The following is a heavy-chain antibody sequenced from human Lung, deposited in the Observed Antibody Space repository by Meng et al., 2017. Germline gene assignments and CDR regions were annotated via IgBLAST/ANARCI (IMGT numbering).Heavy chain of an antibody. V-gene: IGHV3-74*01. J-gene: IGHJ5*02. Sequence: GESLKISCAASGFTFSSYWMHWVRQAPGKGLVWVSRINSDGSYTRYADSVRGRFTISRDNAKNTLYLQMNSLRVEDTALYYCVRDRRAVNDNWFDPWGQGTLVTVSS. CDR1: GFTFSSYW. CDR2: INSDGSYT. D-gene: IGHD3-10*01. CDR3: VRDRRAVNDNWFDP.